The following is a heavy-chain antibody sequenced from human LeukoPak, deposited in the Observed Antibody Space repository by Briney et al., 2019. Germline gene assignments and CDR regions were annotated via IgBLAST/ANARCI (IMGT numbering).Heavy chain of an antibody. CDR1: GFIFSTYA. D-gene: IGHD2-2*02. J-gene: IGHJ4*02. Sequence: GGSLRLSCAASGFIFSTYAIHWVRQAPGKGLEWVAVISDDGTNEFFVDSVKGRFTISRDNSRNTVYLQMNSLRSEDTALYYCAKPGRYCSSSKCYTYFDSWGQGTVVTVSS. CDR2: ISDDGTNE. V-gene: IGHV3-30-3*02. CDR3: AKPGRYCSSSKCYTYFDS.